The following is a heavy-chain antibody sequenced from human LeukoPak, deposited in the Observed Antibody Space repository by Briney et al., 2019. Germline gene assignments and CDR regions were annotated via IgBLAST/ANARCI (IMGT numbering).Heavy chain of an antibody. CDR1: GGSISSGSYY. Sequence: SQTLSLTCTVSGGSISSGSYYWSWIRQPAGKGLEWIGRIYTSGSTNYNPSLKSRVTISVDTSKNQFSLKLSSVTAADTAVYYCARGWVRGVIRTYNWFDPWGQGTLVTVSS. CDR3: ARGWVRGVIRTYNWFDP. D-gene: IGHD3-10*01. J-gene: IGHJ5*02. CDR2: IYTSGST. V-gene: IGHV4-61*02.